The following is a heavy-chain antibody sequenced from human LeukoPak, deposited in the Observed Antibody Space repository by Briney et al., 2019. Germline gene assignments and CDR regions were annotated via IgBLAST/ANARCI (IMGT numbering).Heavy chain of an antibody. Sequence: ASVKVSCKASGYTFTGYYMHWVRQAPGQGFEWMGWINPNSGGTNYAQKFQGRVTMTRDTSISTAYMELSRLRSDDTAVYYCARGRGSYGSHNWFDPWGQGTLVTVSS. CDR3: ARGRGSYGSHNWFDP. V-gene: IGHV1-2*02. CDR2: INPNSGGT. D-gene: IGHD1-26*01. CDR1: GYTFTGYY. J-gene: IGHJ5*02.